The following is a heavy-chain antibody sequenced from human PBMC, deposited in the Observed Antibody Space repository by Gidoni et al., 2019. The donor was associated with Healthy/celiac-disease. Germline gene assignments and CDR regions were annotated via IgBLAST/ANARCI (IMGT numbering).Heavy chain of an antibody. Sequence: QIQLVQSGAEVKKPGSSVKVSCKASGGTFSSYTLSWVRQAPGQGLEWMGRIIPIRGIANYAQKFQGRVTITADKSTSTAYMELSSLRSEDTAVYYCARDPGIAVAGLLDYWGQGTLVTVSS. CDR3: ARDPGIAVAGLLDY. V-gene: IGHV1-69*08. CDR2: IIPIRGIA. D-gene: IGHD6-19*01. J-gene: IGHJ4*02. CDR1: GGTFSSYT.